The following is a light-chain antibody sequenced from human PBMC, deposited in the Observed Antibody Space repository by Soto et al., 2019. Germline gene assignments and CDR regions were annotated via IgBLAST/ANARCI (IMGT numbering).Light chain of an antibody. V-gene: IGLV1-40*01. CDR1: SSNIGAGYD. Sequence: QSVLTQPPSVSGAPGQRVTISCTGSSSNIGAGYDVHWYQQLPGTAPKLLIYGNSNRPSGVPDRFSGSKSGTSAFLAITGLQAEDEADYYCSSYTSSSTLVFGGGTKLTVL. CDR2: GNS. J-gene: IGLJ2*01. CDR3: SSYTSSSTLV.